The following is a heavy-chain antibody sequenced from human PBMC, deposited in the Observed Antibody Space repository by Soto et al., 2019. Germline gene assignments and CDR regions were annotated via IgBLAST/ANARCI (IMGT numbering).Heavy chain of an antibody. CDR3: ARDQGYSYGPDNRYYYYGMDV. CDR1: GGTFSSYA. CDR2: IIPIFGTA. D-gene: IGHD5-18*01. Sequence: GASVKVSCKASGGTFSSYAISWVRQAPGQGLEWMGGIIPIFGTANYAQKFQGRVTITADESTSTAYMELSSLRSEDTAVYYCARDQGYSYGPDNRYYYYGMDVWGQGTTVTVSS. V-gene: IGHV1-69*13. J-gene: IGHJ6*02.